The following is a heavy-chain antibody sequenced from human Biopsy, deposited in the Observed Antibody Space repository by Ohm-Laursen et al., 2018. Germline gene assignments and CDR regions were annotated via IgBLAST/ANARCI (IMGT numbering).Heavy chain of an antibody. CDR2: ISSSGSTI. V-gene: IGHV3-48*03. CDR3: ARDGIVGARFNAFDI. D-gene: IGHD1-26*01. J-gene: IGHJ3*02. CDR1: GFTFSSYE. Sequence: GSLRLSCAASGFTFSSYEMNWVRQAPGKGLEWVSYISSSGSTIYYADSVKGRFTISRDNAKNSLYLQMNSLRAEDTAVYYCARDGIVGARFNAFDIWGQGTMVTVPS.